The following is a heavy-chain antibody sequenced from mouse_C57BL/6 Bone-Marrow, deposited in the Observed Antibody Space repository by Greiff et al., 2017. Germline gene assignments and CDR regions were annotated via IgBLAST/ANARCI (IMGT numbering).Heavy chain of an antibody. CDR3: ATHDYGSVDY. CDR1: GFTFSSYA. V-gene: IGHV5-4*03. Sequence: EVMLVESGGGLVKPGGSLKLSCAASGFTFSSYAMSWVRQTPEQRLEWVATISDGGSYTYYPDNVKGRFTISRDNAKNNLYLQMSHLKAEDTAMYYCATHDYGSVDYWGQGTTLTVSS. D-gene: IGHD1-1*01. J-gene: IGHJ2*01. CDR2: ISDGGSYT.